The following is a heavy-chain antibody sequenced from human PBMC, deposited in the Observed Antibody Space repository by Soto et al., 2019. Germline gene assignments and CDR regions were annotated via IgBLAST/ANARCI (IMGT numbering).Heavy chain of an antibody. Sequence: GGSLRLSXAASGFTFSNFRMNWIRQAPGKGLEWVSHIDGSGTAMSYVDSVKGRFTISRDNAKNSLYLEMTSLRDEDTAVYYCARQLYTVVTPQDYWGRGTLVTVSS. CDR1: GFTFSNFR. D-gene: IGHD2-21*02. V-gene: IGHV3-48*02. CDR3: ARQLYTVVTPQDY. J-gene: IGHJ4*02. CDR2: IDGSGTAM.